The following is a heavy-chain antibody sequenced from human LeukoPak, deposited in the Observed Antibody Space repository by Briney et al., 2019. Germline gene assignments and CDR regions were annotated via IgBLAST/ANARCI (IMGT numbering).Heavy chain of an antibody. CDR1: GFTFSSYE. CDR2: ISSSGSGSTI. D-gene: IGHD2-2*03. V-gene: IGHV3-48*03. J-gene: IGHJ5*02. Sequence: PGGSLRLSCAASGFTFSSYEMNWVRQAPGKGLEWVSYISSSGSGSTIYYADSVKGRFTISRDNAKNSLYLQMNSLRAEDTAVYYCAGGTGYCLDPWGQGTLVTVSS. CDR3: AGGTGYCLDP.